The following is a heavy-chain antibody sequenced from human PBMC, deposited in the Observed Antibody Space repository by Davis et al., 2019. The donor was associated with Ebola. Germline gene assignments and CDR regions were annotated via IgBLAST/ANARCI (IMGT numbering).Heavy chain of an antibody. Sequence: PGGSLRLSCAASGFTFSSYWMTWVRQTPGKGLEWVANINQDASNKQYVDSVKGRFTVSRDNAKNSLFLQLNSLRAEDTALYYCARLPSAVGRALDYWGHGTLVTVSS. CDR3: ARLPSAVGRALDY. J-gene: IGHJ4*01. CDR2: INQDASNK. V-gene: IGHV3-7*01. D-gene: IGHD3/OR15-3a*01. CDR1: GFTFSSYW.